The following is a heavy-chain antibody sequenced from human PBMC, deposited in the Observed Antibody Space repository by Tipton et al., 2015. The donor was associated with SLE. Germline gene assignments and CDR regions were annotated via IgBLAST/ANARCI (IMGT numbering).Heavy chain of an antibody. CDR3: ARVNNFYGSGSFDY. CDR1: GFTFSSYA. D-gene: IGHD3-10*01. V-gene: IGHV3-23*01. J-gene: IGHJ4*02. Sequence: LRLSCAASGFTFSSYAMAWVCQAQGKGLEWVSAIRGDGSATFYADSVKGRFTISRDNSKATLYLQMNSLRPEDTAVYYCARVNNFYGSGSFDYWGQGTLVTVFS. CDR2: IRGDGSAT.